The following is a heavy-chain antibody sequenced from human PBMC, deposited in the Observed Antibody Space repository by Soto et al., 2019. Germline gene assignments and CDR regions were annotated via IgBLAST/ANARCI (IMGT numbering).Heavy chain of an antibody. J-gene: IGHJ4*02. CDR3: ARDLGQWLVPESYYFDY. CDR1: GFTFSSYA. Sequence: FAASGFTFSSYAMHWVRQAPGKGLEWVAVISYDESNKYYADSVKGRFTISRDNSKNTLYLQMNSLRAEDTAVYYCARDLGQWLVPESYYFDYWGQGTLVTVYS. V-gene: IGHV3-30-3*01. CDR2: ISYDESNK. D-gene: IGHD6-19*01.